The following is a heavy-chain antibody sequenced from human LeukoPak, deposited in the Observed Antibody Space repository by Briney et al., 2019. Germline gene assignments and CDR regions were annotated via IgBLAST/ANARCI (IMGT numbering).Heavy chain of an antibody. CDR1: GFIFNTYV. J-gene: IGHJ4*02. Sequence: GGSLRLSCAASGFIFNTYVMSWVRQAPGKGLEWVSLISGNGGSTYYADSVKGRFTISRDNSKNTLYLQMNSLRAEDTAVYHCARDYYDSSGYYYVWGQGTLVTVSS. CDR2: ISGNGGST. D-gene: IGHD3-22*01. CDR3: ARDYYDSSGYYYV. V-gene: IGHV3-23*01.